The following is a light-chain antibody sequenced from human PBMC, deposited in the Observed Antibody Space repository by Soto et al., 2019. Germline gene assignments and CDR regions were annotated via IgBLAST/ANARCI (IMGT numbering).Light chain of an antibody. CDR2: GAS. CDR1: QSVSSN. Sequence: EIVLTQSPATLSVSPGERDTLAGRASQSVSSNLAWYQQKPGQAPRLLIYGASTRATGIPARFSGSGSGTEFTLTISSLQSEDFAVYYCQQYNNRPPWTFGQGTKVDIK. J-gene: IGKJ1*01. V-gene: IGKV3-15*01. CDR3: QQYNNRPPWT.